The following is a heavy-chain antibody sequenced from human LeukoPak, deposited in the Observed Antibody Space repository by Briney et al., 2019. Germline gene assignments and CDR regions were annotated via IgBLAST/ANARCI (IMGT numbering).Heavy chain of an antibody. CDR2: INHSGST. D-gene: IGHD2-2*01. CDR1: GGSFSGYY. V-gene: IGHV4-34*01. Sequence: SETLSLTCAVYGGSFSGYYWSWIRQPPGKGLEWIGEINHSGSTNYNPSLKSRVTISVDTSKNQFSLKLSSVTAADTAVYYCARGRYCSSTSCYAPDYWGQGTLVTVSS. J-gene: IGHJ4*02. CDR3: ARGRYCSSTSCYAPDY.